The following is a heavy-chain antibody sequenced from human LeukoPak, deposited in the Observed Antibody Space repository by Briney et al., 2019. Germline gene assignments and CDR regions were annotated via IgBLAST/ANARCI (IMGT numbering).Heavy chain of an antibody. V-gene: IGHV1-46*01. D-gene: IGHD3-22*01. CDR1: GYTFTTYY. Sequence: ASVKVSCKASGYTFTTYYMHWVRQAPGQGLEWMGMINPTRGSASYAQKFQGRVTMTRDTSTSTVYMELSSLTSEDTAVCYCARESHNVAWHLGGYWGQGTLVTVSS. CDR2: INPTRGSA. J-gene: IGHJ4*02. CDR3: ARESHNVAWHLGGY.